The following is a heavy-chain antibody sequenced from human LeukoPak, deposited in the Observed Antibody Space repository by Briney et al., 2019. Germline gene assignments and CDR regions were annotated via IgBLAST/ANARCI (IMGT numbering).Heavy chain of an antibody. V-gene: IGHV5-51*01. Sequence: GESLKISCKISGYRLTNNWIGRVRQVPGKGLEWMGLIYPGDSDTRYSPSFQGQVTFSVDTSISTAYLQLSGLRASDTPIYYCVRFGLTSSLDYWGQGTLVTVSS. CDR2: IYPGDSDT. D-gene: IGHD6-13*01. CDR1: GYRLTNNW. J-gene: IGHJ4*02. CDR3: VRFGLTSSLDY.